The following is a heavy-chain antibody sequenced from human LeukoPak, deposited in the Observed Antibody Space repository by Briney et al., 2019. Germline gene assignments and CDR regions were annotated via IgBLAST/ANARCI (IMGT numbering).Heavy chain of an antibody. J-gene: IGHJ4*02. CDR2: IKQDGSER. CDR1: DFTFSHYW. D-gene: IGHD6-13*01. CDR3: AREWGQQHDY. Sequence: GGSLRLSCAASDFTFSHYWMSWVRQAPGKGLEWVANIKQDGSERYYLDSVKGRFTISRDNPKNSLHLQVNSLRAEDTAVYYCAREWGQQHDYWGQGTLVTVSS. V-gene: IGHV3-7*01.